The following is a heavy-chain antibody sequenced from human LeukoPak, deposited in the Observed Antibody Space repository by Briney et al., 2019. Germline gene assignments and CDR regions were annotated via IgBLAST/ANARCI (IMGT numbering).Heavy chain of an antibody. D-gene: IGHD5-18*01. Sequence: SGTLSLTCAVYGGSFSGYYWSWIRQPPGKGLEWIGEINHSGSTNYNPSLKSRVTISVDTSKNQFSLKLSSVTAADTAVYYCARRGYYTSFDYWGQGTLVTVSS. J-gene: IGHJ4*02. CDR2: INHSGST. CDR1: GGSFSGYY. CDR3: ARRGYYTSFDY. V-gene: IGHV4-34*01.